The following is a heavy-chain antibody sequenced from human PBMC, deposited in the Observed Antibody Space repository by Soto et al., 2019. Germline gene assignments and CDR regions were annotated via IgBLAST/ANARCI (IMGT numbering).Heavy chain of an antibody. Sequence: PGESLKISCKGSGYSFTSYWISWVRQMPRKGLEWMGRIDPSDSYTHYSPSFQGHVTISADKSITTAYLQWSSLKASDTAMYYCAREISSSWYYGMDVWGQGTTVTVSS. D-gene: IGHD6-13*01. V-gene: IGHV5-10-1*01. CDR3: AREISSSWYYGMDV. CDR2: IDPSDSYT. J-gene: IGHJ6*02. CDR1: GYSFTSYW.